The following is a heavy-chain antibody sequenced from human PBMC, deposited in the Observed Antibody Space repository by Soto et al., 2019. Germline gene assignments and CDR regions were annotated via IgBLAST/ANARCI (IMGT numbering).Heavy chain of an antibody. J-gene: IGHJ4*02. V-gene: IGHV3-23*01. D-gene: IGHD3-22*01. CDR3: AKDLYYYDSSGYGDY. Sequence: EVQLLESGGGLVQPGGSLRLSCAASGFTFSSYAMSWVRQAPGKGLEWVSAISGSGGSTYYADSVKGRFIISRDKSKNTLYLQMNSLRAEDTAVYYCAKDLYYYDSSGYGDYWGQGTLVTVSS. CDR2: ISGSGGST. CDR1: GFTFSSYA.